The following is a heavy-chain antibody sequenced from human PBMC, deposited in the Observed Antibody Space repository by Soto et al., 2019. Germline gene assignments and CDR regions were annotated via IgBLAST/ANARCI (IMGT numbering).Heavy chain of an antibody. CDR3: ARVGTSVTVDY. V-gene: IGHV4-31*03. Sequence: SETLSLTCSVSGGSISSADYYWSWIRQHPGKGLEWIGYIYYTGNTFYNPSLKSRLTISLDTSKNQFSLKVSSVTAADTAVYYCARVGTSVTVDYWGQGSLVTVSS. CDR2: IYYTGNT. D-gene: IGHD4-17*01. J-gene: IGHJ4*02. CDR1: GGSISSADYY.